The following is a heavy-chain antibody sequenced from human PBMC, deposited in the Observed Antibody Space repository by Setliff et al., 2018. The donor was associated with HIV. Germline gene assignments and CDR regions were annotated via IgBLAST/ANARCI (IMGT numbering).Heavy chain of an antibody. CDR1: GYSINNGYY. Sequence: LSLTCSVSGYSINNGYYWGWIRQPPGKGLEWVAIIYQTGNTYYSPSLKSRVTVSMDMSRNQFSVKLNSATAADTAVYYCARQAWHYDRDGYFIDYWGREFWSPSPQ. V-gene: IGHV4-38-2*02. J-gene: IGHJ4*02. D-gene: IGHD3-22*01. CDR2: IYQTGNT. CDR3: ARQAWHYDRDGYFIDY.